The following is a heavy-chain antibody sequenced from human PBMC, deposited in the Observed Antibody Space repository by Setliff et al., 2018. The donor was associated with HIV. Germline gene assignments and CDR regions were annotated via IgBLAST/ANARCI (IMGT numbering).Heavy chain of an antibody. CDR2: VSGYNGDT. J-gene: IGHJ4*02. Sequence: ASVKVSCKASGYTFSSYGISWVRQAPGQGLEWVGWVSGYNGDTNYAQNLRGRVTVTTDTSTTTAYMELRSLTSDDTAMYYCAREPPGNPWFFDYWGPGTLVTVSS. D-gene: IGHD3-22*01. CDR1: GYTFSSYG. CDR3: AREPPGNPWFFDY. V-gene: IGHV1-18*01.